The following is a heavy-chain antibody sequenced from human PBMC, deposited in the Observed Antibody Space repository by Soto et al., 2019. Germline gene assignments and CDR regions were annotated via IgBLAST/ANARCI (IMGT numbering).Heavy chain of an antibody. Sequence: EVQLLESGGGLVQPGGSLRLSCAASGFTFSSYAMSWVRQAPGKGMEWVSAISGSGGSTYYADSVKGRFTISRDNSKNTLYLQMNSLRAEDTAVYYCAKHQSSSGYFFDYWGQGTLVTVSS. D-gene: IGHD3-22*01. CDR2: ISGSGGST. V-gene: IGHV3-23*01. J-gene: IGHJ4*02. CDR3: AKHQSSSGYFFDY. CDR1: GFTFSSYA.